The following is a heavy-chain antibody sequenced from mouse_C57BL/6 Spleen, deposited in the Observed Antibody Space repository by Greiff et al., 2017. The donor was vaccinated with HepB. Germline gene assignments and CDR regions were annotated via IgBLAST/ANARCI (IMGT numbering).Heavy chain of an antibody. Sequence: EVKLQESGGGLVKPGGSLKLSCAASGFTFSSYAMSWVRQTPEKRLEWVATISDGGSYTYYPDNVKGRFTISRDNAKNNLYLQMSHLKSEDTAMYYCARDPYYSNFDYWGQGTTLTVSS. D-gene: IGHD2-5*01. CDR1: GFTFSSYA. CDR3: ARDPYYSNFDY. CDR2: ISDGGSYT. V-gene: IGHV5-4*01. J-gene: IGHJ2*01.